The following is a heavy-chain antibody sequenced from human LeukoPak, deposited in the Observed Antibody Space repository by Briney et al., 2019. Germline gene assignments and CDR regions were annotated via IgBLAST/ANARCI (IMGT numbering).Heavy chain of an antibody. J-gene: IGHJ4*02. CDR3: ASDNTYEGTGFDY. CDR2: MHPNSGDT. CDR1: GYIFTDYY. Sequence: ASVKVSCKASGYIFTDYYIHWVRQAPGQGLEWMGRMHPNSGDTNYAQKFEGRVTMTRDTSISTAYMELSRLTSDDTAVYYCASDNTYEGTGFDYWGRGTLVTVSS. V-gene: IGHV1-2*06. D-gene: IGHD3-3*01.